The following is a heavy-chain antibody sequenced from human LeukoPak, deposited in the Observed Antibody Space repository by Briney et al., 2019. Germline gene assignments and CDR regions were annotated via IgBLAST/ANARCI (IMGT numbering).Heavy chain of an antibody. CDR2: ISYDGSNK. CDR1: GFTFSSYG. J-gene: IGHJ4*02. V-gene: IGHV3-30*18. CDR3: AKDHSRAIVGAMYYFDY. D-gene: IGHD1-26*01. Sequence: GGSLRLSCAASGFTFSSYGIHWVRQAPGKGLEWVADISYDGSNKDYADSVKGRFTISRDNSKNTLYLQMNSLRAEDTAVYYCAKDHSRAIVGAMYYFDYWGQGTLVTVSS.